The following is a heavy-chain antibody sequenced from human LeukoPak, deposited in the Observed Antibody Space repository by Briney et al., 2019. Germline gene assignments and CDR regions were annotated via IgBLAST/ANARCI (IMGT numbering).Heavy chain of an antibody. J-gene: IGHJ5*02. CDR2: ISYSGNT. CDR1: GGSISNYY. V-gene: IGHV4-59*08. D-gene: IGHD6-13*01. CDR3: ARARSGIAGFDP. Sequence: SETLSLTCTVSGGSISNYYWTWIRQPPGKGLEWIGFISYSGNTNYNPSLKSRVTISVDTSKNQFSLKLSSVTAADTAVYYCARARSGIAGFDPWGQGTLVTVSS.